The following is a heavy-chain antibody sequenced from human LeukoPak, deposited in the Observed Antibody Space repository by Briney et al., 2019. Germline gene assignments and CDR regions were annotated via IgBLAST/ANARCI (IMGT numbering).Heavy chain of an antibody. CDR1: GGSISSSSYY. D-gene: IGHD1-26*01. CDR3: ASHSGSYLGSNFDY. V-gene: IGHV4-61*05. CDR2: IYYSGST. Sequence: SETLSLTCTVSGGSISSSSYYWGWIRQPPGKGLEWIGYIYYSGSTNYNPSLKSRVTISVDTSKNQFSLKLSSVTAADTAVYYCASHSGSYLGSNFDYWGQGTLVTVSS. J-gene: IGHJ4*02.